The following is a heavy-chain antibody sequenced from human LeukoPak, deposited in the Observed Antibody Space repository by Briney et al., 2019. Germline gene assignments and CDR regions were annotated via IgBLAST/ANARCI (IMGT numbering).Heavy chain of an antibody. CDR1: GFTFSSYA. Sequence: PGGSLRLSCAASGFTFSSYAMSWVRQAPGKGPEWVSAISGGGGSTYYADSVKGRFTISRDNSKNTLYLQMSSLRGEDTAVYYCAKGAAAGQVDWFDPWGQGTLVTVSS. V-gene: IGHV3-23*01. J-gene: IGHJ5*02. CDR2: ISGGGGST. D-gene: IGHD6-13*01. CDR3: AKGAAAGQVDWFDP.